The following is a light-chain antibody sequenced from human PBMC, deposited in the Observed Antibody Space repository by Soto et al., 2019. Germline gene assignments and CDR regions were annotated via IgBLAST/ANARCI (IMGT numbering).Light chain of an antibody. CDR3: SSYAGRTLYV. CDR1: SSDVGGYDY. Sequence: QSVLTQPPSASGSPGQSVTISCTGTSSDVGGYDYVSWYQQRPGKAPKLLIHEVTTRPSGVPDRFSGSKSGNTASLTVSGLQAEDEADYYCSSYAGRTLYVFGTGTKVTVL. CDR2: EVT. J-gene: IGLJ1*01. V-gene: IGLV2-8*01.